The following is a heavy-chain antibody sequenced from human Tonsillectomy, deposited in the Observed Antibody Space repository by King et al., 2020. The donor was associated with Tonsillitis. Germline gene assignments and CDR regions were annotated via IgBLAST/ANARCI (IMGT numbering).Heavy chain of an antibody. D-gene: IGHD3-10*01. Sequence: VQLVESGGGVVQPGRSLRLSCAASGFTFSSYGMHWVRQATGKGLEWVAVISYDGSNKYYADSVKGRFTISRDNSKNTLYLQMNSLRAEDTAVYYCARAPAGGGYYYGSGLDYWGQGTLVTVSS. CDR2: ISYDGSNK. CDR1: GFTFSSYG. J-gene: IGHJ4*02. V-gene: IGHV3-33*05. CDR3: ARAPAGGGYYYGSGLDY.